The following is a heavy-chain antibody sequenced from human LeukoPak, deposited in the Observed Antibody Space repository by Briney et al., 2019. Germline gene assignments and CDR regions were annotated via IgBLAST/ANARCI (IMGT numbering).Heavy chain of an antibody. CDR3: ARNHRYYSSGNRGVDV. D-gene: IGHD3-10*01. J-gene: IGHJ6*02. CDR2: IKQDGSEK. CDR1: GFTFSSYW. Sequence: GGSLRLSCAASGFTFSSYWMTWVRQAPGKGLEWVANIKQDGSEKYYVDSVKGRFTISRDNAKNSLYLQMNSLRAEDTAVYYCARNHRYYSSGNRGVDVWGQGTTVTVSS. V-gene: IGHV3-7*01.